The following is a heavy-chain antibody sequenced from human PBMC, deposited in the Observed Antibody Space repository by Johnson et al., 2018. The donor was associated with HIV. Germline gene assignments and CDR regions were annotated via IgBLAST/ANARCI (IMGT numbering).Heavy chain of an antibody. J-gene: IGHJ3*02. CDR1: GFTVSSNY. D-gene: IGHD3-10*01. V-gene: IGHV3-66*01. CDR2: IYSGGST. CDR3: ASVVRCVLDI. Sequence: VQLVESGGGVVQPGGSLRLSCAASGFTVSSNYMSWVRQAPGKGLEWVSVIYSGGSTYYADSVKGRFTISRDNSKNTLYLQMNSLRVEDTAVSYCASVVRCVLDIWGQGTMVTVSS.